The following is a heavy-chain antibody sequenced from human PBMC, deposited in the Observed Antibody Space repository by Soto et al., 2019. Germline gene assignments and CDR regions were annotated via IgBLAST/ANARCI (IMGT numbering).Heavy chain of an antibody. CDR3: ARVSFNALLRFPFDL. CDR1: GYSFTSYD. V-gene: IGHV1-8*01. Sequence: QVQLVQSGAEVKKPGASVKVSCKASGYSFTSYDVNWVRQASGQGLEWMGWMNPNSGYTVIAQKFQGRVTMTRDSSISTAYMELRSLRPDDSAIYYCARVSFNALLRFPFDLWGQGTEVTVSS. CDR2: MNPNSGYT. D-gene: IGHD5-12*01. J-gene: IGHJ4*02.